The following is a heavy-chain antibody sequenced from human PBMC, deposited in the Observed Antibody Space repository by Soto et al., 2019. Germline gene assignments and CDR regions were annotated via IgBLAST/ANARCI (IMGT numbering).Heavy chain of an antibody. J-gene: IGHJ6*02. V-gene: IGHV1-18*01. CDR3: VLVDVYVPPSPQDF. D-gene: IGHD3-16*01. Sequence: QVQLLQSGAAVKNPGASVKVSCKTSGYVFTSYGIGWARQAPGQGLEWRGWINTYNGNTNYAQNPQGRVTLTTDTSTSTAYRELRSLRSKDTAISSCVLVDVYVPPSPQDFWGQGTTVNVSS. CDR1: GYVFTSYG. CDR2: INTYNGNT.